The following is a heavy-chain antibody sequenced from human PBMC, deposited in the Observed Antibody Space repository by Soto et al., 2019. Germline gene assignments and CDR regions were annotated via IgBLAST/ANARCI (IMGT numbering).Heavy chain of an antibody. J-gene: IGHJ4*02. CDR1: GGSISSYY. CDR3: ARVYCSSTSCNHFDY. CDR2: IYYSGST. V-gene: IGHV4-59*01. D-gene: IGHD2-2*01. Sequence: QVQLQESGPGLVKPSETLSLTCTVSGGSISSYYWSWIRQPPGKGLEWIGYIYYSGSTNYNPSLKSRVTISVDTSKNQFSLKLSSVTAADTAVYYCARVYCSSTSCNHFDYWGQGTLVTVSS.